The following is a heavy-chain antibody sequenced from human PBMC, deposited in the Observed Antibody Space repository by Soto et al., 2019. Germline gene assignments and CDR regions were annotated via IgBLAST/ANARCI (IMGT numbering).Heavy chain of an antibody. CDR3: ARGRGRL. CDR1: GFSVSRNY. J-gene: IGHJ4*02. CDR2: VYSGGPT. V-gene: IGHV3-53*02. D-gene: IGHD3-10*01. Sequence: QLVETGGGWIQPGTSLTLSCAASGFSVSRNYMTWVRQAPGKGLEWGSFVYSGGPTFNADSLKGRFILSRDDPQDTMYLQMNNLRALDKAVYYCARGRGRLWGRGTLVTVAS.